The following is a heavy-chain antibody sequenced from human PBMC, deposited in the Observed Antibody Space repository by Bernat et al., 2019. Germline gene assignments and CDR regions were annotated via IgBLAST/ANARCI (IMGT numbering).Heavy chain of an antibody. CDR1: GYSFTTSW. D-gene: IGHD3-16*01. CDR2: IYPGDSDT. Sequence: EVQLVQSGAEVKKPGESLKISCKASGYSFTTSWIGWVRQMPGKGLEWMGSIYPGDSDTTYSPSFQGQVTISADKSISTAYLQWSSLKASDTAMYYCVRHDPTNDYGWGSPSYYFDYWGQGALVTVSS. V-gene: IGHV5-51*01. J-gene: IGHJ4*02. CDR3: VRHDPTNDYGWGSPSYYFDY.